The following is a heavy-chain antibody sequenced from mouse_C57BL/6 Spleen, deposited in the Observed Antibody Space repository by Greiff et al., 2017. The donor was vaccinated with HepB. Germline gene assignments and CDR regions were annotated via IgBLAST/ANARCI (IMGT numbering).Heavy chain of an antibody. D-gene: IGHD2-2*01. CDR1: GFTFSDYG. CDR2: ISSGSSTI. Sequence: EVNLVESGGGLVKPGGSLKLSCAASGFTFSDYGMHWVRQAPEKGLEWVAYISSGSSTIYYADTVKGRFTISRDNAKNTLFLQMTSLRSEDTAMYYCARQDYGYDGAWFAYWGQGTLVTVSA. CDR3: ARQDYGYDGAWFAY. V-gene: IGHV5-17*01. J-gene: IGHJ3*01.